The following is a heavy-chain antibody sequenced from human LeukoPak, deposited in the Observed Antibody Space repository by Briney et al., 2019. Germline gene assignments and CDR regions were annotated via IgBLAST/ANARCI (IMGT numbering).Heavy chain of an antibody. CDR2: ISGSGGST. J-gene: IGHJ4*02. CDR3: AKDFWSGPFLPGVYFDY. V-gene: IGHV3-23*01. D-gene: IGHD3-3*01. CDR1: GFTFSSYA. Sequence: PGGSLRLSCAASGFTFSSYAMSWVRQAPGRGLEWVSAISGSGGSTYYADSVKGRFTISRDNSKNTLYLQMNSLRAEDTAVYYCAKDFWSGPFLPGVYFDYWGQGTLVTVSS.